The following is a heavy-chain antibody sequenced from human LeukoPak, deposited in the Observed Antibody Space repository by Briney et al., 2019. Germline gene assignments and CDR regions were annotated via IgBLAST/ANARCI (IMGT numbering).Heavy chain of an antibody. J-gene: IGHJ3*02. CDR2: IKSKTDGGSR. D-gene: IGHD4/OR15-4a*01. CDR1: GFTSSNAW. V-gene: IGHV3-15*01. Sequence: GGSLRLSCAVSGFTSSNAWMSWVRQAPGKGLEWVGRIKSKTDGGSRDYAAPVKGRFTISRDDSKNTLYLQMNSLKAEDTAVYYCTTFDYAAFLIWGQGTMVTVSS. CDR3: TTFDYAAFLI.